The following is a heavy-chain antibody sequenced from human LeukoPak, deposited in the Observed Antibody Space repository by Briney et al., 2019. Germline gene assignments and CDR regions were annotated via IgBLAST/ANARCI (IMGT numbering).Heavy chain of an antibody. Sequence: GGSLRPSCAASGFSFRTYKMNWVRQAPGKGLEWVSFISSDSSTEYYADSVKGRFTISRDNAKNSLYLQMNSLRAEDTALYYCAKGTIFGVVTNNWFTPGAREPWSPSPQ. CDR2: ISSDSSTE. CDR1: GFSFRTYK. CDR3: AKGTIFGVVTNNWFTP. J-gene: IGHJ5*02. D-gene: IGHD3-3*01. V-gene: IGHV3-48*04.